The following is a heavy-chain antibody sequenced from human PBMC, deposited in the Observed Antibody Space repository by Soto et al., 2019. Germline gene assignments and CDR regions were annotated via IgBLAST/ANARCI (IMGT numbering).Heavy chain of an antibody. CDR1: GYSFTTYF. J-gene: IGHJ6*04. CDR3: ARGSGSFFYGMGV. V-gene: IGHV1-46*01. CDR2: INPSTGST. Sequence: ASVKGSCKASGYSFTTYFVHWVRQAPGQGLEWMGRINPSTGSTTYPQKFQGRVTMTRDTSTSTVYMEVSSLTSEDTAVFYCARGSGSFFYGMGVRGTAPKGTVSS. D-gene: IGHD3-10*01.